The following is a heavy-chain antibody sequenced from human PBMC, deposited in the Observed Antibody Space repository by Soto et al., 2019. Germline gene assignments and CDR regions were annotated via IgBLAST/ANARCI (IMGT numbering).Heavy chain of an antibody. J-gene: IGHJ5*02. D-gene: IGHD6-13*01. CDR2: ITTTGRNT. CDR1: GFTFISYG. Sequence: EMQLLESGGGLVQPGGSLRLSCAASGFTFISYGMTWVRQAPGNGLEWVSGITTTGRNTYYAESVKGRFTISRDNSKNVVYLQMNSLRAEDTAVYYCARGAAAAGTDWFDDWGQGTLVIVSS. V-gene: IGHV3-23*01. CDR3: ARGAAAAGTDWFDD.